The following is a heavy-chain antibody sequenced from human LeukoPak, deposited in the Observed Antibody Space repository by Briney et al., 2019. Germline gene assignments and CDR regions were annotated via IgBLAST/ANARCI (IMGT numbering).Heavy chain of an antibody. V-gene: IGHV1-18*04. CDR1: GYTFTSYY. D-gene: IGHD5-12*01. CDR2: ISAYNGET. CDR3: ARDPQGGYTGYIEY. Sequence: ASVKVSCKASGYTFTSYYMHWVRQAPGQGLEWMGWISAYNGETHYAQRFQGRVTLTTDTSTSTAYMDLKSLTANDTAVYFYARDPQGGYTGYIEYWGQGTLVTVSS. J-gene: IGHJ4*02.